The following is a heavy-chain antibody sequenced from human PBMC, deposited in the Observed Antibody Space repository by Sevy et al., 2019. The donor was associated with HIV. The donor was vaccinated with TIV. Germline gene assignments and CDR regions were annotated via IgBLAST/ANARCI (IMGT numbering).Heavy chain of an antibody. D-gene: IGHD4-17*01. CDR1: GFTFSNAW. V-gene: IGHV3-15*01. CDR3: TTGSGYGDYNYFDY. J-gene: IGHJ4*01. CDR2: IKSKTDGGTT. Sequence: GGSLRLSCAASGFTFSNAWMSWVRQAPGKGLEWVGRIKSKTDGGTTDYAAPVKGRFTISRDDSKNTLYLQMNSLKTEDTAVYYCTTGSGYGDYNYFDYWGHGTLVTVSS.